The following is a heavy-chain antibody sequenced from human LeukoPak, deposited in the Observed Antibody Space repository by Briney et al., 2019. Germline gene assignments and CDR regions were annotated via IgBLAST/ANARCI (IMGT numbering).Heavy chain of an antibody. V-gene: IGHV3-21*01. CDR2: ISSSSYI. D-gene: IGHD3-22*01. Sequence: GGSLRLSCAASGFTFSSYSMNWVRQAPGKGLEWVSSISSSSYIYYADSVKGRFTISRDNAKNSLYLQMNSLRAEDTAVYYCARGTYSLVVVITHTYYYYYGMDVWGQGTTVTVSS. J-gene: IGHJ6*02. CDR1: GFTFSSYS. CDR3: ARGTYSLVVVITHTYYYYYGMDV.